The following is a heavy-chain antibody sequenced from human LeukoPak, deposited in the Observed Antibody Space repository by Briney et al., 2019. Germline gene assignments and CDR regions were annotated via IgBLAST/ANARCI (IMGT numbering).Heavy chain of an antibody. Sequence: GASVKVSCRASGYSFTSNYLHWVRQAPGQGLEWMGMIYPRDGNTNYAQKLQGRVTMTTDTSTSTAYMELRSLRSDDTAVYYCASRSGSYFQHWGQGTLVTVSS. D-gene: IGHD1-26*01. CDR1: GYSFTSNY. CDR3: ASRSGSYFQH. CDR2: IYPRDGNT. V-gene: IGHV1-46*01. J-gene: IGHJ1*01.